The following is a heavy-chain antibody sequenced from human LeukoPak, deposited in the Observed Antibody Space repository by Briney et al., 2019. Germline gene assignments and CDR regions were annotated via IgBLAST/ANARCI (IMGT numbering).Heavy chain of an antibody. CDR3: ARADCSGGSCYFPRTQYGMDV. CDR1: GYTFTSYG. D-gene: IGHD2-15*01. V-gene: IGHV1-18*01. Sequence: ASVKVSCKASGYTFTSYGISWVRQAPGQGLEWMGWISAYNGNTNHAQKLQGRVTMTTDTSTSTAYMELRSLRSDDTAVYYCARADCSGGSCYFPRTQYGMDVWGQGTTVTVSS. CDR2: ISAYNGNT. J-gene: IGHJ6*02.